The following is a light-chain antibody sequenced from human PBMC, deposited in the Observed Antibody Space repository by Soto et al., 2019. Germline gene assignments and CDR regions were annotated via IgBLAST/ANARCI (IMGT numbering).Light chain of an antibody. J-gene: IGLJ2*01. Sequence: QSVLTQPPSASGSPGQSVTISCTGTSSDVGGYNYVSWYQQHPGKAPKLMIYEVSKRPSGVPDRFSGSKSGNTASLTVSGLQAEDEADYYCSSYAGSNNQGVVFGGGTKLTVL. CDR3: SSYAGSNNQGVV. V-gene: IGLV2-8*01. CDR1: SSDVGGYNY. CDR2: EVS.